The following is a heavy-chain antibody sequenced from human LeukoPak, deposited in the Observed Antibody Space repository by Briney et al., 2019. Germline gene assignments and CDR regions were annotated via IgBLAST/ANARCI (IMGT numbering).Heavy chain of an antibody. CDR1: GGSISSGDYY. CDR3: ARDVWYYGSGSLKGYYYYGMDV. D-gene: IGHD3-10*01. J-gene: IGHJ6*02. V-gene: IGHV4-30-4*01. Sequence: SQTLSLTCTVSGGSISSGDYYWSWIRQPPGKGLEWIGYIYYSGSTYYNPSLKSRVTISVDTSKNQFSLKLSSVTAADTAVYYCARDVWYYGSGSLKGYYYYGMDVWGQGTTVTVSS. CDR2: IYYSGST.